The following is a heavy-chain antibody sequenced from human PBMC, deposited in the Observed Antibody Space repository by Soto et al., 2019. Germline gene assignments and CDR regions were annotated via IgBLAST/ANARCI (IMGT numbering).Heavy chain of an antibody. CDR2: IYSGGST. D-gene: IGHD3-9*01. J-gene: IGHJ6*03. V-gene: IGHV3-66*01. CDR3: ARDQHILTGYDSDYYYYYMDV. CDR1: GFTVSSNY. Sequence: ESGGGLVQPGGSLRLSCAASGFTVSSNYMSWVRQAPGKGLEWVSVIYSGGSTYYADSVKGRFTISRDNSKNTLYLQMNSLRAEDTAVYYCARDQHILTGYDSDYYYYYMDVWGKGTTVTVSS.